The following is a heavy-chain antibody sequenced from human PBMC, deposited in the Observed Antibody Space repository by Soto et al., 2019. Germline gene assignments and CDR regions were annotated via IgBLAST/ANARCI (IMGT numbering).Heavy chain of an antibody. V-gene: IGHV4-34*01. J-gene: IGHJ4*02. D-gene: IGHD4-17*01. CDR3: ARGWRYGGNNQGWGY. CDR2: INHSGST. Sequence: PSETLSLTCAVYGGSFSGYYWSWIRQPPGKGLEWIGEINHSGSTNYNPSLKSRVTISVDTSKNQFSLKLSSVTAADTAVYYCARGWRYGGNNQGWGYWGQGTLVTVSS. CDR1: GGSFSGYY.